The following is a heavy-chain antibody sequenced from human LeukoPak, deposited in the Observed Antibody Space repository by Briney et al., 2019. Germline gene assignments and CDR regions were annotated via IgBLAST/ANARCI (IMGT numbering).Heavy chain of an antibody. D-gene: IGHD5/OR15-5a*01. CDR2: IYHSGVT. Sequence: SETLSLTRTVSDYSISSGYGYYWGWIRQPPRKGLAWIGNIYHSGVTYYNHFNSSIKSRVTISIDTSKNQFSLRLTSVTAADTAAYFCATLVSTRYYFDYWGQGTLVTVSS. CDR3: ATLVSTRYYFDY. J-gene: IGHJ4*02. CDR1: DYSISSGYGYY. V-gene: IGHV4-38-2*02.